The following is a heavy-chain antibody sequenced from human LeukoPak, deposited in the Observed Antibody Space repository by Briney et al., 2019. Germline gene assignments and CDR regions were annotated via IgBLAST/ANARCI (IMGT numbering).Heavy chain of an antibody. Sequence: GGSLRLSCAASGFTFSSYAMRWVRQAPGKGLEWVAVISYDGGDKYYADSVKGRFTISRDNSNNTLYLQMNSLRAEDTAVYYCAREVSQVLPFDYWGQATLVTDCS. CDR3: AREVSQVLPFDY. D-gene: IGHD2/OR15-2a*01. J-gene: IGHJ4*02. CDR1: GFTFSSYA. CDR2: ISYDGGDK. V-gene: IGHV3-30*01.